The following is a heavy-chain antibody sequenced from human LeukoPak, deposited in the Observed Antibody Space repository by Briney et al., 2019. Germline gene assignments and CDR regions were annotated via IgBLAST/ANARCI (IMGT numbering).Heavy chain of an antibody. D-gene: IGHD2-15*01. Sequence: PGGSLRLSCAASGFTFNSYAMSWVRQAPGKGLEWVSNISGSGRGCRTYYADSVKGRFTISRDNSKTTLYLQMNSLRAEDTAVYYCAKSGLNRFDYWGQGTLVTVSS. CDR3: AKSGLNRFDY. V-gene: IGHV3-23*01. CDR1: GFTFNSYA. CDR2: ISGSGRGCRT. J-gene: IGHJ4*02.